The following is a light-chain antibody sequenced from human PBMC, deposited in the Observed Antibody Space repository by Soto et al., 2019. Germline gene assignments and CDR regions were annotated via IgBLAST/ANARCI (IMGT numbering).Light chain of an antibody. V-gene: IGKV3-20*01. CDR3: QQYVTTPRT. CDR1: QTVAYTS. Sequence: EIVLTHSPGILSLSPGPRATFSCRASQTVAYTSLAWYKQKPGQATRLLIYGTSTRATGTPDRFIGSGSGTAFTLTISRLEPEDFAVYYCQQYVTTPRTFGQGTKVE. CDR2: GTS. J-gene: IGKJ1*01.